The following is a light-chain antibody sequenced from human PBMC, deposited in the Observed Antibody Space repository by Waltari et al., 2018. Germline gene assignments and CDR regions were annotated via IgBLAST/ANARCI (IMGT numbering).Light chain of an antibody. CDR3: QESHSTPFT. J-gene: IGKJ3*01. CDR1: QSISSY. V-gene: IGKV1-39*01. CDR2: AAS. Sequence: DIQMTQSPSSLSASVGDRVTITCRASQSISSYLNWYQQKPGKAPKLLIYAASSLQSAVPSRFSGSGSGTDFTLTITSLQPEDFATYYCQESHSTPFTFGAGTKVAIK.